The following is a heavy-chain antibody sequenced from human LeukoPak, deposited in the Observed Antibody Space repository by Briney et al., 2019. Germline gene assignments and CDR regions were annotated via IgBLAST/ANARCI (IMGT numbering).Heavy chain of an antibody. CDR1: GYTFTSYY. CDR3: ARSRASWRTYYFDY. J-gene: IGHJ4*02. CDR2: INPSGGST. D-gene: IGHD3-3*01. V-gene: IGHV1-46*01. Sequence: ASVTVSFKASGYTFTSYYMHWVRQAPGQGLEWMGIINPSGGSTSYAQKFQGRVTMTRDMSTSTVYMELSSLRSEDTAVYYCARSRASWRTYYFDYWGQGTLVTVSS.